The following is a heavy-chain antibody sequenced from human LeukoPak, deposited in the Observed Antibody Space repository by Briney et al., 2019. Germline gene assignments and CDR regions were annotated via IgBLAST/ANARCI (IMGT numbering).Heavy chain of an antibody. CDR2: INHSGST. V-gene: IGHV4-34*01. CDR1: GFTFSNAW. CDR3: ARGGVGIELRYFDWLIDPPQFDY. D-gene: IGHD3-9*01. Sequence: PGGSLRLSCAASGFTFSNAWMSWVRQAPGKGLEWIGEINHSGSTNYNPSLKSRVTISVDTSKNQFSLKLSSVTAADTAVYYCARGGVGIELRYFDWLIDPPQFDYWGQGTLVTVSS. J-gene: IGHJ4*02.